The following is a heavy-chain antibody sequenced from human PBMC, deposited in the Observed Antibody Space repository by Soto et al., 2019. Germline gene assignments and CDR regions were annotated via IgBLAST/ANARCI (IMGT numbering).Heavy chain of an antibody. CDR2: INHSGST. V-gene: IGHV4-34*01. CDR1: GGSFSGYY. Sequence: SETLSLTCAVYGGSFSGYYWSWIRQPPGKGLEWIGEINHSGSTNYNPSLKSRVTISVDTSKNQFSLKLSSVTAADTAVYYCARGRQGNFWSGYYGGLYYFDYWGQGTLVTVSS. J-gene: IGHJ4*02. D-gene: IGHD3-3*01. CDR3: ARGRQGNFWSGYYGGLYYFDY.